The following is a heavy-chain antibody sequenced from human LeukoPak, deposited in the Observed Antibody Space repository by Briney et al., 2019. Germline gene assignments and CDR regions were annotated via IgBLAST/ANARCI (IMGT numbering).Heavy chain of an antibody. CDR1: EFTFRSYA. CDR2: ISGSGGST. Sequence: GGSLRLSCAASEFTFRSYAMSWVRQAPGKGLEWLSVISGSGGSTYYADSVKGRFTISRDNSKNTLYLQMNSLRAEDTAVYYCAKDENFNWFDPWGQGTLVTVSS. V-gene: IGHV3-23*01. J-gene: IGHJ5*02. CDR3: AKDENFNWFDP. D-gene: IGHD3-3*01.